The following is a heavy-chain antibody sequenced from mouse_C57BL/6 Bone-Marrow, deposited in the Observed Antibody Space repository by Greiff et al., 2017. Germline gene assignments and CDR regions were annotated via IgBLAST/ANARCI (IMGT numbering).Heavy chain of an antibody. CDR2: ISYDGSN. Sequence: EVQVVESGPGLVKPSQSLSLTCSVNGYSITSGYYWNWIRQFPGNKLEWMGYISYDGSNNYNPSLKNRISITRDTSKNQFFLKLNSVTTEDTATYYCARTYSSWFAYWGQGTLVTVSA. J-gene: IGHJ3*01. CDR1: GYSITSGYY. D-gene: IGHD2-12*01. V-gene: IGHV3-6*01. CDR3: ARTYSSWFAY.